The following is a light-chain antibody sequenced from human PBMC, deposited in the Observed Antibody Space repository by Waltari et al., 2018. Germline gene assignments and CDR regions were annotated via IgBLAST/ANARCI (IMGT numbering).Light chain of an antibody. V-gene: IGKV3-20*01. CDR2: GVS. CDR3: QQYGAPPYT. J-gene: IGKJ3*01. CDR1: HIVDYNY. Sequence: VVTQSPGTVSLSPGERATLSCRSSHIVDYNYLAWFQQKPGQSPRLLIYGVSNRAAGIPDRFSGSGSGTDFTLTITRLEPEDFAVYYCQQYGAPPYTFGPGTKVAFK.